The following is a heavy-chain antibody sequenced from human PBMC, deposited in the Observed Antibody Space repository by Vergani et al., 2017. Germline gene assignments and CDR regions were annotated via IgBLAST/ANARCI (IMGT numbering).Heavy chain of an antibody. Sequence: EVQLVESGGGLVQPGRSLRLSCTASGFTFGDYAMSWFRQAPGKGLEWVGFIRSKAYGGTTEYAASVKGRFTISRDDSKSIAYLQMNSLKTEDTAVYYCTRAQRGYSYGYSDYWRQGTLVTVSS. CDR3: TRAQRGYSYGYSDY. J-gene: IGHJ4*02. CDR1: GFTFGDYA. V-gene: IGHV3-49*03. CDR2: IRSKAYGGTT. D-gene: IGHD5-18*01.